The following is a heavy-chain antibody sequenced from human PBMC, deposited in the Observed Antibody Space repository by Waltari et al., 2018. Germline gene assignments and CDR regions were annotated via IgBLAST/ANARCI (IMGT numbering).Heavy chain of an antibody. Sequence: LQLQESGPGLVKPSETLSLTCTVSGGSISSSSYYWGWIRQPPGKGLELIGSIYYSGSTYYNPSLKSRVTISVDTSKNQFSLKLSSVTAADTAVYYCARHRYSSSWTPDYWGQGTLVTVSS. CDR1: GGSISSSSYY. D-gene: IGHD6-13*01. CDR2: IYYSGST. CDR3: ARHRYSSSWTPDY. J-gene: IGHJ4*02. V-gene: IGHV4-39*01.